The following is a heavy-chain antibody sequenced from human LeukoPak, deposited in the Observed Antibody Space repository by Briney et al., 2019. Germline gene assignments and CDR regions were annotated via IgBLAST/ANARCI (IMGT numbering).Heavy chain of an antibody. CDR2: IIPIFGTA. CDR1: GGTFSSYA. Sequence: SVKVSCKASGGTFSSYAISWVRQAPGQGLEWMGRIIPIFGTANYAQKFQGRVTITTDESTSTAYMALSSLRSEDTAVYYCARDTHYYDSSDDYWGQGTLVTVSS. CDR3: ARDTHYYDSSDDY. D-gene: IGHD3-22*01. J-gene: IGHJ4*02. V-gene: IGHV1-69*05.